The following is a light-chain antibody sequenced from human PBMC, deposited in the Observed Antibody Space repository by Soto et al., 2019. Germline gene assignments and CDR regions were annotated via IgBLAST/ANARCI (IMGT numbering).Light chain of an antibody. CDR2: AAS. CDR1: EGISSW. J-gene: IGKJ5*01. Sequence: DIQMTQSPSSVSASVGDRVTIPCRASEGISSWLAWYQQKPGKAPKLLIYAASSLQSGGPSRFSGSGSGTDFTLPVSILQPEDFASYYCQHAKSFPITFGRGTRLE. CDR3: QHAKSFPIT. V-gene: IGKV1-12*01.